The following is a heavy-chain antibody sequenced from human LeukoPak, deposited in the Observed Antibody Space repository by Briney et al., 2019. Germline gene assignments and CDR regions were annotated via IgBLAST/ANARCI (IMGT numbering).Heavy chain of an antibody. V-gene: IGHV3-23*01. CDR3: DY. Sequence: PGGSLRLSCAASGFTFSSYGMSWVRQAPGKGLEWVSGISGSGTTTYYADSVKGRFTISGDNSKTTLFLQMNSLRADDTAVYYCDYWGQGTLVTVSS. CDR2: ISGSGTTT. J-gene: IGHJ4*02. CDR1: GFTFSSYG.